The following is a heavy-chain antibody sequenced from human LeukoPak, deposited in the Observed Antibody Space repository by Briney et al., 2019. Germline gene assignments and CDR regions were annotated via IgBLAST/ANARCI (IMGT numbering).Heavy chain of an antibody. CDR3: ARGGHDFWSGYLAFDY. Sequence: ASVKVSCTASGGTFSSYAISWVRQAPGQGLEWMGGIIPIFGTANYAQKFQGRVTIAADESTSTAYMELSSLRSEDTAVYYCARGGHDFWSGYLAFDYWGQGTLVTVSS. V-gene: IGHV1-69*13. D-gene: IGHD3-3*01. J-gene: IGHJ4*02. CDR2: IIPIFGTA. CDR1: GGTFSSYA.